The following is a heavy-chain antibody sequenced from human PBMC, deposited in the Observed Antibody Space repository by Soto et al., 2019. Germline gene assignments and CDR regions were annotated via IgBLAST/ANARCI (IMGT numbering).Heavy chain of an antibody. Sequence: QITLKESGPTLVKPTQTLTLTCTLSGFSLNDSGVGVGWMRQPPGKALEWLALIYWDDDKRYSPSLKNRLTINKDTSKHLVVITTTNMDPVATATYYCARRLQQTDYNYFGAFHIWGQGTLVAVS. V-gene: IGHV2-5*02. J-gene: IGHJ3*02. CDR1: GFSLNDSGVG. D-gene: IGHD4-4*01. CDR3: ARRLQQTDYNYFGAFHI. CDR2: IYWDDDK.